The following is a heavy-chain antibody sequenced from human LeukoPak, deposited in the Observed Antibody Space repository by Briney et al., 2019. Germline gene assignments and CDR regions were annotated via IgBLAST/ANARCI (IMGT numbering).Heavy chain of an antibody. CDR2: IWYDGSNK. Sequence: GGSLRLSCAASGFTFSSYGMHWVRQAPGKGLEWVAVIWYDGSNKYYADSVKGRFTISRDNSKNTLYLQMNSLRAEDTAVYYCARKTYYYGSGSYYILLGYYFDYWGQGTLVTVSS. V-gene: IGHV3-33*01. CDR3: ARKTYYYGSGSYYILLGYYFDY. CDR1: GFTFSSYG. J-gene: IGHJ4*02. D-gene: IGHD3-10*01.